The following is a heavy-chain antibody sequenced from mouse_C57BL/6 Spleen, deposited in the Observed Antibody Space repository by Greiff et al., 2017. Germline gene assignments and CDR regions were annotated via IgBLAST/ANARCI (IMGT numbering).Heavy chain of an antibody. Sequence: QVQLQQSGPELVKPGASVKISCKASGYSFTSYYIHWVKQRPGQGLEWIGWIYPGSGNTKYNEKFKGKATLTADTSSSTAYMQLSSLTSEDSAVYYCARILDGYHFDYWGQGTTLTVSS. J-gene: IGHJ2*01. CDR1: GYSFTSYY. CDR2: IYPGSGNT. D-gene: IGHD2-3*01. V-gene: IGHV1-66*01. CDR3: ARILDGYHFDY.